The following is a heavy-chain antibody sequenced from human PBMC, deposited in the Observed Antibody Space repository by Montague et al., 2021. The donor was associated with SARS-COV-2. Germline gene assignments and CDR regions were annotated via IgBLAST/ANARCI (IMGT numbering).Heavy chain of an antibody. Sequence: SETLSLTCAVSGGSISGSYWSWIRQPPGKGLEWIGEINHSGSTNYNPSLESRVTISVDTSKNQFSLKLSSVTAADTAVYYCARDAAVDGIDYWGQGTLVTVSS. V-gene: IGHV4-34*01. CDR1: GGSISGSY. J-gene: IGHJ4*02. CDR2: INHSGST. D-gene: IGHD6-19*01. CDR3: ARDAAVDGIDY.